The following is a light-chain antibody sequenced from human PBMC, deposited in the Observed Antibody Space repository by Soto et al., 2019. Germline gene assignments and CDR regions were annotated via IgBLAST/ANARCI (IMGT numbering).Light chain of an antibody. CDR2: AAY. CDR1: QSISSY. Sequence: EMQIKKYQSSLSASVGDRVTITCRASQSISSYLYWYQQKPGKAPKLMVFAAYSLQSGVPSRFSGSGSGTDFTLTISSLQPEDFATYYFQQSYSIPPAFGGGTRVDIK. J-gene: IGKJ4*01. V-gene: IGKV1-39*01. CDR3: QQSYSIPPA.